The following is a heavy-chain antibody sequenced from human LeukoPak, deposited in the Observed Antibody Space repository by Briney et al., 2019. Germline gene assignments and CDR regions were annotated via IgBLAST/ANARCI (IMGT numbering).Heavy chain of an antibody. CDR1: GGSFSNYY. J-gene: IGHJ6*03. Sequence: SETLSLTCAVYGGSFSNYYWNWIRHPPGKGLEWLGEINDNGRANYNPSLMSRVTVSVDTSKNQFSLRLTSVTATDTAVYYCARRWNYGRNYYIDVWGKGATVSVSS. CDR2: INDNGRA. CDR3: ARRWNYGRNYYIDV. D-gene: IGHD1-7*01. V-gene: IGHV4-34*01.